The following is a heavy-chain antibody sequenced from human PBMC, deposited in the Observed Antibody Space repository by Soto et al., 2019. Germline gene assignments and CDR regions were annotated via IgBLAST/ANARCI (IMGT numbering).Heavy chain of an antibody. J-gene: IGHJ4*02. CDR2: IWFDGSKK. Sequence: GGSLRLSCASSGFTFSSHAMHWVRQAPGKGLEWVANIWFDGSKKNYADSVKGRFTISRDNSKNTLFLQMNSLRGEDTAIYYSARGRPYYDFWGGVMQPTPFDYWGQGALVTVSS. CDR1: GFTFSSHA. CDR3: ARGRPYYDFWGGVMQPTPFDY. D-gene: IGHD3-3*01. V-gene: IGHV3-33*01.